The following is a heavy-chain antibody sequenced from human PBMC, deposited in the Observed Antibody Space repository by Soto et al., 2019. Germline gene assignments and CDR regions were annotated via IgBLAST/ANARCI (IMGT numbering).Heavy chain of an antibody. CDR2: IWYDGSNK. CDR3: ARDPTWFFGGTGYFAY. Sequence: GGSRRLSCAASGFIFSSYGMHWVRQAPGKGLEWVAVIWYDGSNKYYADSVKGRFTISRDNSKNTLYLQMNSLRAEDTAVYYCARDPTWFFGGTGYFAYWGQGTPVXVSS. D-gene: IGHD1-26*01. V-gene: IGHV3-33*01. CDR1: GFIFSSYG. J-gene: IGHJ4*02.